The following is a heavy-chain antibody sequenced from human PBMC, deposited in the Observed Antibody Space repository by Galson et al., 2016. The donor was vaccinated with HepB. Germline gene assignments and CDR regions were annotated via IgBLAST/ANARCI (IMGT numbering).Heavy chain of an antibody. CDR2: ISVSGTYT. V-gene: IGHV3-11*05. CDR3: ARDLSTGGVIIPYSYSYYGVDV. CDR1: GFTFSDYY. D-gene: IGHD3-10*01. J-gene: IGHJ6*02. Sequence: SLRLSCAASGFTFSDYYMSWIRQAPGEGLEWVSYISVSGTYTNYADSVKGRFTTSRDNAKNSLYLQMNSLRAEDTAIYYCARDLSTGGVIIPYSYSYYGVDVWGQGTTVTVSS.